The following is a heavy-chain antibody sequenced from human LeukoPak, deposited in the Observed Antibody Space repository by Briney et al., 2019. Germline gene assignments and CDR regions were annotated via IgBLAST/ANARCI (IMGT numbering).Heavy chain of an antibody. CDR3: ARGRGYYDSSGFDY. V-gene: IGHV1-69*04. CDR1: GGTFSSYA. J-gene: IGHJ4*02. CDR2: IIPILGIA. Sequence: SVKVSCKASGGTFSSYAISWVRQAPGQGLEWMGRIIPILGIANYAQKFQGRVTITADKSTSTAYMELSSLRSEDTAVYYCARGRGYYDSSGFDYWGQGTLVTVSS. D-gene: IGHD3-22*01.